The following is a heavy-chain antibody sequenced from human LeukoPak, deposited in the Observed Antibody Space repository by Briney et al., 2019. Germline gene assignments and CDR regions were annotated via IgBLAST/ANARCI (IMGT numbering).Heavy chain of an antibody. CDR3: ARVYREQWLVSPPYYFDY. Sequence: ASVKVSCKASGYTFTGYYMHWVRQAPGQGLEWMGWINPNSGGTNYAQKFQGRVTMTRDTSISTAYMELSRLRSDDTAVYYCARVYREQWLVSPPYYFDYWGQGALVTVSS. CDR1: GYTFTGYY. D-gene: IGHD6-19*01. CDR2: INPNSGGT. J-gene: IGHJ4*02. V-gene: IGHV1-2*02.